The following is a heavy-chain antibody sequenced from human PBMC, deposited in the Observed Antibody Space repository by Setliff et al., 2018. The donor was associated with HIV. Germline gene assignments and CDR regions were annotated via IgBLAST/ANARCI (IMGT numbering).Heavy chain of an antibody. D-gene: IGHD2-15*01. Sequence: ASVKVSCKASGYTFTSYYIHWVRQAPGQGLEWVGLIDPSGGSTSFPQKLQGRVTMTTDTSTSTAYLELRSLRSDDTAVYYCARGGCSGGSCYKNDAFDIWGQGTMVTVSS. V-gene: IGHV1-46*01. J-gene: IGHJ3*02. CDR3: ARGGCSGGSCYKNDAFDI. CDR2: IDPSGGST. CDR1: GYTFTSYY.